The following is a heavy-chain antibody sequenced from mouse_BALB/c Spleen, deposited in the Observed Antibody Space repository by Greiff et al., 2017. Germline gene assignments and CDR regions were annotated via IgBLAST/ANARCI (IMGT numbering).Heavy chain of an antibody. CDR3: ASPYYGNYNAMDY. CDR2: IWSGGST. CDR1: GFSLTSYG. J-gene: IGHJ4*01. D-gene: IGHD2-10*01. Sequence: QVQLQQSGPGLVQPSQSLSITCTVSGFSLTSYGVHWVRQSPGKGLEWLGVIWSGGSTDYNAAFISRLSISKDNSKSQVFFKMNSLQANDTAIYYCASPYYGNYNAMDYWGEGTSVTVSS. V-gene: IGHV2-2*02.